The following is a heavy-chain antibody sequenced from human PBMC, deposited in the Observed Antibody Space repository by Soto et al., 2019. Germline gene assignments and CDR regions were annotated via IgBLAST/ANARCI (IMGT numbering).Heavy chain of an antibody. CDR2: ISGSGDNT. D-gene: IGHD6-6*01. CDR1: GFTFSSFA. V-gene: IGHV3-23*01. CDR3: AKVRSSSRYYYGMDV. Sequence: PGGSLRLSCAASGFTFSSFAMTWVRQAPGKGLEWVSGISGSGDNTYYTDSVEGRFTISRDNSKNTLFLQMNSLRAEDSAVYYCAKVRSSSRYYYGMDVWGQGTTVTVSS. J-gene: IGHJ6*02.